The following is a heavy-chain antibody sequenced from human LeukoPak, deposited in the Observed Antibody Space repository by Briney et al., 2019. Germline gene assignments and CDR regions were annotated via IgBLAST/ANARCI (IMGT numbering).Heavy chain of an antibody. Sequence: ASVKVSCKVSGYTLTELSMHWVRQATGQGLEWMGWMNPNSGNTGYAQKFQGRVTMTRNTSISTAYMELSSLRSEDTAVYYCARVGPVGQWRSLLHPRPKNWFDPWGQGTLVTVSS. D-gene: IGHD6-19*01. CDR1: GYTLTELS. CDR2: MNPNSGNT. CDR3: ARVGPVGQWRSLLHPRPKNWFDP. J-gene: IGHJ5*02. V-gene: IGHV1-8*01.